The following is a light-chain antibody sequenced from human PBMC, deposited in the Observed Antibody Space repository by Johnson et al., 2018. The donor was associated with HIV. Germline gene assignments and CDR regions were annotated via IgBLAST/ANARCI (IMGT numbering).Light chain of an antibody. CDR2: KNN. CDR1: SSTFGNSY. CDR3: GTWDSSLSAEV. Sequence: QSVLTQPPSVSAAPGQRVTISCSGASSTFGNSYISWYQLLPGSPPKLLVFKNNERPSGIPDRFSGSNSGTSATLDITGLQTGDEADYYCGTWDSSLSAEVFGTGTKVTVL. V-gene: IGLV1-51*02. J-gene: IGLJ1*01.